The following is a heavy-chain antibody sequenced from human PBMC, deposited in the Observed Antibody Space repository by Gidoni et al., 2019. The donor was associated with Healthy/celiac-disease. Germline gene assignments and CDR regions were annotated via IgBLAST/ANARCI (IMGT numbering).Heavy chain of an antibody. Sequence: QLQLQESGSGLVKPSLTLSLTCAVSGGSISSGGYSWRWIRQPPGKGLEWIGYIYHSGSTYYNPSLKSRVTISVDRSKNQFSLKLSSVTAADTAVYYCARETGAWGSADNWFDPWGQGTLVTVSS. D-gene: IGHD7-27*01. CDR3: ARETGAWGSADNWFDP. CDR2: IYHSGST. J-gene: IGHJ5*02. CDR1: GGSISSGGYS. V-gene: IGHV4-30-2*01.